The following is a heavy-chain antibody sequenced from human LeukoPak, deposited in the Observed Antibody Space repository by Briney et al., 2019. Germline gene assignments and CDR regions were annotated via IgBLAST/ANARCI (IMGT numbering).Heavy chain of an antibody. CDR1: GFTFSSYA. CDR2: ITYSGGST. Sequence: GGSLRLSCAASGFTFSSYAMSWVRQAPGKGLEWVSAITYSGGSTYHADSVKGRFTISRDNSKYTLYLQMNSLRVEDTAVYYCAKGSSSSRPYYFDYWGQGTLLTVSS. CDR3: AKGSSSSRPYYFDY. J-gene: IGHJ4*02. D-gene: IGHD6-6*01. V-gene: IGHV3-23*01.